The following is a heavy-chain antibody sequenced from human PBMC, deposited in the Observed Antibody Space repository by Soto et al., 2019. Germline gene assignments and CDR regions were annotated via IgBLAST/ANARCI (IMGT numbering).Heavy chain of an antibody. Sequence: GGFLRLSCAASGFTFSDYYMSWIRQAPGKGLEWVSYISSSGSTIYYADSVKGRFTISRDNAKNSLYLQMNSLRAEDTAVYYCARVWPAAILFDYWGQGTLVTVSS. CDR2: ISSSGSTI. CDR1: GFTFSDYY. D-gene: IGHD2-2*01. CDR3: ARVWPAAILFDY. J-gene: IGHJ4*02. V-gene: IGHV3-11*01.